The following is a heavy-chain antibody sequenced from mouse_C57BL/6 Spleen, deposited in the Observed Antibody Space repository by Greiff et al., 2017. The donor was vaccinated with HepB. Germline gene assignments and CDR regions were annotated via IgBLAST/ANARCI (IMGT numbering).Heavy chain of an antibody. CDR2: INPSSGYT. CDR1: GYTFTSYW. J-gene: IGHJ1*03. Sequence: VQRVESGAELAKPGASVKLSCKASGYTFTSYWMHWVKQRPGQGLEWIGYINPSSGYTKYNQKFKDKATLTADKSSSTAYMQLSSLTYEDSAVYYCARGITTVVANFDVWGTGTTVTVSS. D-gene: IGHD1-1*01. CDR3: ARGITTVVANFDV. V-gene: IGHV1-7*01.